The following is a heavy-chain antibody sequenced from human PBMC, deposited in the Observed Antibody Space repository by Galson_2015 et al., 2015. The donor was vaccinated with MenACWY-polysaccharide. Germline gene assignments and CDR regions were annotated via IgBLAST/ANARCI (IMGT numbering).Heavy chain of an antibody. Sequence: SLRLSCAASGFAFNSHSMSWVRQAPEKGLEWVATIKHDGSVRYYVDPLKGRFIISRDNAKNSLYLQMNSLGTEDTAIYYCARDIMDVWGKGTTVTVSS. CDR3: ARDIMDV. CDR2: IKHDGSVR. J-gene: IGHJ6*01. V-gene: IGHV3-7*01. CDR1: GFAFNSHS.